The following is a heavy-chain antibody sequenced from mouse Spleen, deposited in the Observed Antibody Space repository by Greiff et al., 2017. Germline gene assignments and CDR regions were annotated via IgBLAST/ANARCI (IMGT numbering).Heavy chain of an antibody. Sequence: VQLKESGGGLVQPGGSMKLSCVASGFTFSNYWMNWVRQSPEKGLEWVAEIRLKSNNYATHYAESVKGRFTISRDDSKSSVYLQMNNLRAEDTGIYYCTRDYYGPYWYFDVWGAGTTVTVSS. J-gene: IGHJ1*01. CDR2: IRLKSNNYAT. V-gene: IGHV6-6*02. CDR3: TRDYYGPYWYFDV. CDR1: GFTFSNYW. D-gene: IGHD1-2*01.